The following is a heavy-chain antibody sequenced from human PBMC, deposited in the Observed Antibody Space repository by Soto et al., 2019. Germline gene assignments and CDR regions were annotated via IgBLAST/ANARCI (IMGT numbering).Heavy chain of an antibody. CDR2: ISGSGDIT. D-gene: IGHD3-9*01. J-gene: IGHJ4*02. CDR3: AKVPQWVLRYHDWFFDY. V-gene: IGHV3-23*01. CDR1: GFSFSNSA. Sequence: EVQLLESGGGLVQPGGSLRLSCAVSGFSFSNSAMTWVRQAPGKVLEWVSGISGSGDITYNTDSVKGRFAISRDTSKNVVYLQMRSLRAEDTAVYYCAKVPQWVLRYHDWFFDYWGQGTLVTVSS.